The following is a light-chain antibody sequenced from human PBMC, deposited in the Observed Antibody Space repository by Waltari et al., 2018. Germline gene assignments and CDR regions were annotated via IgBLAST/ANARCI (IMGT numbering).Light chain of an antibody. CDR1: SSNIGSNT. CDR3: AAWDDSLNGWV. V-gene: IGLV1-44*01. CDR2: SNN. Sequence: QSVLTQPPSASGTPGQRVTISCSGSSSNIGSNTVNWYQQLPGTAPKLLIYSNNLRPSGVPYRFSGSKSCTSASLAISGLQAEDEADYYCAAWDDSLNGWVFGGGTKLTVL. J-gene: IGLJ3*02.